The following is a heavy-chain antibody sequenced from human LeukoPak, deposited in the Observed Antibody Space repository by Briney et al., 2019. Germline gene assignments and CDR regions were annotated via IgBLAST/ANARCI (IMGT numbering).Heavy chain of an antibody. J-gene: IGHJ4*02. CDR1: GFTFSSYW. V-gene: IGHV3-7*04. CDR2: IKPDGTEK. CDR3: VRDNDYSNDY. D-gene: IGHD4-11*01. Sequence: AGGSLRLSCAASGFTFSSYWMKWVRQTPGKGLEWVANIKPDGTEKYYLDSVKGRFTISRDNAKNSLSLQMNSLRAEDTALYYCVRDNDYSNDYWGQGTLVTVSS.